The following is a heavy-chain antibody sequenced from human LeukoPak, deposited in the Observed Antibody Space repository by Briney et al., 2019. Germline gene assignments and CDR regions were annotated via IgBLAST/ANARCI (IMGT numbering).Heavy chain of an antibody. CDR2: ISYDGSNK. Sequence: PGRSLRLSCAASGFTFSSYAMHWVRQAPGKGLEWVAVISYDGSNKYYADSVKGRFTISRDNSKNTLYLQMNSLRAEDTAVYYCAKKRVAVAGTHYFDYWGQGTLVTVSS. D-gene: IGHD6-19*01. J-gene: IGHJ4*02. V-gene: IGHV3-30-3*02. CDR1: GFTFSSYA. CDR3: AKKRVAVAGTHYFDY.